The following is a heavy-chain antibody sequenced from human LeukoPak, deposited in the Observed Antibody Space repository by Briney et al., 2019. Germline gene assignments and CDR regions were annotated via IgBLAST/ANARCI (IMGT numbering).Heavy chain of an antibody. CDR2: TNTDGSRT. CDR1: GFTFSRCW. D-gene: IGHD2/OR15-2a*01. V-gene: IGHV3-74*01. CDR3: ARDLSGPFDD. Sequence: GGSLRLSCAASGFTFSRCWMHWVRQAPGKGLVWVSLTNTDGSRTNYADSVKGRFTISRDNAKNTLYLQMNSLRAEDTAVYYCARDLSGPFDDWGQGTLVTVSS. J-gene: IGHJ4*02.